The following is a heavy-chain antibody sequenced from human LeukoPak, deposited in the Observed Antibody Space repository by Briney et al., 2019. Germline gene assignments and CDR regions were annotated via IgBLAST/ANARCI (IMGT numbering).Heavy chain of an antibody. CDR2: IYSGAHT. D-gene: IGHD5-12*01. J-gene: IGHJ4*02. V-gene: IGHV3-66*01. CDR1: GFTVSRNF. Sequence: PGGSLTLSCAASGFTVSRNFMRWVRPAAGEGLGWDSVIYSGAHTYYANSVKGRFTISRDNSKNALYLQMNSLRADDTAVYYCASRNERSGYDLDYWGQGTLVTVSS. CDR3: ASRNERSGYDLDY.